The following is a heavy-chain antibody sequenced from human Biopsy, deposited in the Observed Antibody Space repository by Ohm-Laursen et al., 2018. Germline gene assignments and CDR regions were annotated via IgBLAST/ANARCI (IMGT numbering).Heavy chain of an antibody. CDR2: ISDTGTT. CDR3: ARLFRLDDYWNDDPPDGFDV. V-gene: IGHV4-61*08. CDR1: GGSIGGSGDY. J-gene: IGHJ3*01. D-gene: IGHD3-3*01. Sequence: GTLSLTCPVSGGSIGGSGDYWSWIRQPPGKGLEWIGYISDTGTTNSNPSLRGRVAMSVDTSKNQFSLQLTSVTAADTAMFFCARLFRLDDYWNDDPPDGFDVWGQGTMVTVSS.